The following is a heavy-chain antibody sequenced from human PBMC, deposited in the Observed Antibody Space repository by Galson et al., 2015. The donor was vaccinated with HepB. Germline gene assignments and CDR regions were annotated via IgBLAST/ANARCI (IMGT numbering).Heavy chain of an antibody. J-gene: IGHJ4*02. V-gene: IGHV3-23*01. CDR1: GFTFSSYA. Sequence: SLRLSCAASGFTFSSYAMSWVRQAPGKGLEWVSAISGSGGSTYYADSVKGRFTISRDNSKNTLYLQMNSLRSENTAVYYCAAVTNVDGDYLWLPFDYWGQGTLVTVSS. CDR3: AAVTNVDGDYLWLPFDY. CDR2: ISGSGGST. D-gene: IGHD4-17*01.